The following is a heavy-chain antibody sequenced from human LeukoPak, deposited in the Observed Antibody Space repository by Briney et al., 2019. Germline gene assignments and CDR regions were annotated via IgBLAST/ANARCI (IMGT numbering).Heavy chain of an antibody. J-gene: IGHJ4*02. Sequence: ASVKVSCKVSGYTLTELSMHWVRRAPGKGLEWMGGFDPEDGETIYAQKFQGRVTMTEDTSTDTAYMELSSLRSEDTAVYYCVAYDILTGYYGAWELWGQGTLVTVSS. D-gene: IGHD3-9*01. CDR3: VAYDILTGYYGAWEL. CDR1: GYTLTELS. CDR2: FDPEDGET. V-gene: IGHV1-24*01.